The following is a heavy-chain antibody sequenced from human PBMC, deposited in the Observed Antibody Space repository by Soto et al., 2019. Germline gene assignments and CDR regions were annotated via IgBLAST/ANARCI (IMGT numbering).Heavy chain of an antibody. CDR1: GGSISSSSYY. D-gene: IGHD3-10*01. V-gene: IGHV4-39*01. J-gene: IGHJ6*02. CDR3: ASGLWFGEFKVYYYGMDV. CDR2: IYYSGST. Sequence: PSETLSLTCTVSGGSISSSSYYWGWIRQPPGKGLEWIGSIYYSGSTYYNPSLKSRVTISVDTSKNQFSLKLSSVTAADTAVYYCASGLWFGEFKVYYYGMDVWGQGTTVTVLL.